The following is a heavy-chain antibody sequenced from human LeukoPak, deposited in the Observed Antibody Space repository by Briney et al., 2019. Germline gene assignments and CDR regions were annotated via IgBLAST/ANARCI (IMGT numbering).Heavy chain of an antibody. V-gene: IGHV5-51*01. J-gene: IGHJ4*02. D-gene: IGHD6-13*01. CDR3: VRPRVAAGWEAFDY. CDR1: GYSFTTYW. CDR2: IYPGDSDT. Sequence: GESLKISCNGSGYSFTTYWIGWVRQMPGKGLEWLGIIYPGDSDTRYSPSFQGQVTISVDKSIRTAYLQWSSLKDSDTAMYYCVRPRVAAGWEAFDYWGQGTLVTVSS.